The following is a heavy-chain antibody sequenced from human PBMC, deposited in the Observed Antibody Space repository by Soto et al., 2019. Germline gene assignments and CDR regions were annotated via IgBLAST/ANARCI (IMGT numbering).Heavy chain of an antibody. CDR1: GGTFSSYA. CDR3: AKDIVVVPAALYGMDV. Sequence: ASVRVSCKASGGTFSSYAISWVRQAPGQGLEWMGGIIPIFGTANYAQKFQGRVTITADESTSTAYMELSSLRSEDTAVYYCAKDIVVVPAALYGMDVWGQGTTVTVSS. D-gene: IGHD2-2*01. CDR2: IIPIFGTA. V-gene: IGHV1-69*13. J-gene: IGHJ6*02.